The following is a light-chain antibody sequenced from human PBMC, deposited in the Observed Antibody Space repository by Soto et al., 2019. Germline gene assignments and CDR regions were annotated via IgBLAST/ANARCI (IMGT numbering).Light chain of an antibody. CDR2: DAS. J-gene: IGKJ2*01. Sequence: DIQMTQSPSTLSASVGDRVTITCRASQSISSWLAWYQQKPGKAPKLLIYDASSLESGVPSRFRGSGSGTEFTLTISSRQPDDFATYYCQQYNSDAYTLGQGTKLEIK. CDR3: QQYNSDAYT. V-gene: IGKV1-5*01. CDR1: QSISSW.